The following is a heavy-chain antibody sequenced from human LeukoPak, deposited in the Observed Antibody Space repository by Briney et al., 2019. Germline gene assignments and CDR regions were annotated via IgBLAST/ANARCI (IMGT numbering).Heavy chain of an antibody. CDR1: GDTFTNYD. Sequence: ASVKVSCKASGDTFTNYDINWVRQATGQGLEWMGWMNPNSGNTGYPQKFQGRLTMTRTTSITTAYMEVSSLRSEDTAVYYCVRTAGLFWRGAYYFDSWGQGTLVTVSS. V-gene: IGHV1-8*01. J-gene: IGHJ4*02. D-gene: IGHD3-3*01. CDR2: MNPNSGNT. CDR3: VRTAGLFWRGAYYFDS.